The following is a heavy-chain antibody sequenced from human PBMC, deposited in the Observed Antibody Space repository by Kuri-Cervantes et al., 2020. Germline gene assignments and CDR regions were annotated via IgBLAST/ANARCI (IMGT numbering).Heavy chain of an antibody. CDR1: GFTFSSYA. D-gene: IGHD2-15*01. CDR3: ARGAGRYCSGGSCYYFDY. V-gene: IGHV3-64*02. CDR2: TSSNGGST. J-gene: IGHJ4*02. Sequence: GESLKISCAASGFTFSSYAMHWVRQAPGKGLEYVSATSSNGGSTYYADSVKGRFTISGDNSKNTLYLQMNSLRAEDTAVYYCARGAGRYCSGGSCYYFDYWGQGTLVTVSS.